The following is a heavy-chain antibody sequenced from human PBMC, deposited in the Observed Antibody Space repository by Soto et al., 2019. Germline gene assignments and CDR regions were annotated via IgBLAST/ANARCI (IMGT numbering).Heavy chain of an antibody. D-gene: IGHD3-10*01. CDR2: INHSGST. J-gene: IGHJ4*02. CDR3: ARGRSRWFGPLGY. CDR1: GGSFSGYY. V-gene: IGHV4-34*01. Sequence: QVQLQQWGAGLLKPSETLSLTCAVYGGSFSGYYWSWIRQPPGKGLEWIGEINHSGSTNYNPSLKSRVXXSXDXXKNQFSLKLSSVTAAATAVYYCARGRSRWFGPLGYWGQGTLVTVSS.